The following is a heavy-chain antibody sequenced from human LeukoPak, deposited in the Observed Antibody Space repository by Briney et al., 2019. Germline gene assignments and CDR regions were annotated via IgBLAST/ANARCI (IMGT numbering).Heavy chain of an antibody. CDR2: INTNTGNP. Sequence: GASVKVSCKASGYTFTSYAMNWVRQAPGQGLEWMGWINTNTGNPTYAQGFTERFVFSLDTSVTTAYLQISNLKTEDTAVYYCARHDNDDDFDYWGQGTLVTVSS. CDR1: GYTFTSYA. D-gene: IGHD3-16*01. J-gene: IGHJ4*02. V-gene: IGHV7-4-1*02. CDR3: ARHDNDDDFDY.